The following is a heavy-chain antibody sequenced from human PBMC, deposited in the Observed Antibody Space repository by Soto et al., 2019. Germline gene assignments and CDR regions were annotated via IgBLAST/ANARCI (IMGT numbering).Heavy chain of an antibody. CDR3: AIDLATANYYYYGMDV. Sequence: QVQLVESGGGVVQPGRSLRLSCAASGFTFSSYAMHWVRQAPGKGLEWVAVISYDGSNKYYADSVKGRFTISRDNSKNTLYLKMNSLRAEDKAVYYCAIDLATANYYYYGMDVWGQGTTVTVAS. CDR1: GFTFSSYA. CDR2: ISYDGSNK. J-gene: IGHJ6*02. D-gene: IGHD6-25*01. V-gene: IGHV3-30-3*01.